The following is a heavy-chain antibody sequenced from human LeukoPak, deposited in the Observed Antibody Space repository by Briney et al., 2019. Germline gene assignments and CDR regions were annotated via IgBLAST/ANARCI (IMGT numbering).Heavy chain of an antibody. CDR1: GGSISNNY. D-gene: IGHD3-22*01. J-gene: IGHJ4*02. CDR3: ARRRYYYDSSGYYY. V-gene: IGHV4-59*08. Sequence: PSETLSLTCTVSGGSISNNYWSWIRQPPGKGLEWIGYIYYTGTTNYNPSLKSRVTISVDTSKNQFSLKLSSVTAADTAVYYCARRRYYYDSSGYYYWGQGTLVTVSS. CDR2: IYYTGTT.